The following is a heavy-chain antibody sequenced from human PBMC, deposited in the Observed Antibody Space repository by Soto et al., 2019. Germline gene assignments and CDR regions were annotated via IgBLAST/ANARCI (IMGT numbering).Heavy chain of an antibody. D-gene: IGHD7-27*01. CDR3: ARRWGTSFDF. Sequence: SETLSLTCTVSGGSISSYYWSLIRQPPGKGLEWIGYIYYSGSTNYNPSLKSRVTISVDTSKNQFSLKVSSVTAADTAVYYCARRWGTSFDFWGQGTLVTVSS. V-gene: IGHV4-59*01. J-gene: IGHJ4*02. CDR1: GGSISSYY. CDR2: IYYSGST.